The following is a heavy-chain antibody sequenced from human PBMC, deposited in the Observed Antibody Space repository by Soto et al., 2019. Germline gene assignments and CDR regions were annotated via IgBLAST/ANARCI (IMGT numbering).Heavy chain of an antibody. D-gene: IGHD3-10*01. V-gene: IGHV1-18*01. J-gene: IGHJ3*02. Sequence: SVKVSCEASCYTFTSYGVSWVRHAPVQGLEWMGWISSYNGNTNYAQKLQGRVTMTTDTSTSTAYMELRSLRSDDTAVYYCATTGWFGELSGDAFDIWGQGTMVTVSS. CDR2: ISSYNGNT. CDR1: CYTFTSYG. CDR3: ATTGWFGELSGDAFDI.